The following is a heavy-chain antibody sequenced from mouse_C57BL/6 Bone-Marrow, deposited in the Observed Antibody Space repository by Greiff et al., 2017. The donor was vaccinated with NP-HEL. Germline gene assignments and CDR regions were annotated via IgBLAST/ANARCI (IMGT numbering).Heavy chain of an antibody. CDR1: GYSFTGYF. CDR2: INPYNGDT. V-gene: IGHV1-37*01. Sequence: EVQLQQSGPELVKPGASVKISCKASGYSFTGYFMNWVKQSHGKSLEWIGRINPYNGDTFYNQKFKGKATLTVDKSSSTAHMELLSLTSEDFAVYYCARGIPYYYGSSYVGYWYFDVWGTGTTVTVSS. CDR3: ARGIPYYYGSSYVGYWYFDV. J-gene: IGHJ1*03. D-gene: IGHD1-1*01.